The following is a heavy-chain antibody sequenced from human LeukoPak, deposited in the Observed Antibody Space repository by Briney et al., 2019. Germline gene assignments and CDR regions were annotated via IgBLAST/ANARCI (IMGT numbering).Heavy chain of an antibody. Sequence: ASVKVSCKASGYTFTGYYIHWVRQAPGQGPEWMGWISPDSGGTNYAQKFQGRVTVTGDSSISTTYMELSGLTSDDTAVYYCARDSIRGVRLLDYWGRGTLVTVSS. CDR2: ISPDSGGT. J-gene: IGHJ4*02. CDR1: GYTFTGYY. V-gene: IGHV1-2*02. CDR3: ARDSIRGVRLLDY. D-gene: IGHD3-3*01.